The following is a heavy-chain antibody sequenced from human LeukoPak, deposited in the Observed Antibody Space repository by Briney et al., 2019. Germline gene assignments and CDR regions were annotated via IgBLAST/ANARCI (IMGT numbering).Heavy chain of an antibody. V-gene: IGHV3-23*01. J-gene: IGHJ4*02. D-gene: IGHD3-9*01. CDR1: GGTFSSYA. CDR3: AKDRGTTKYYDILTGSLN. CDR2: ISGSGGST. Sequence: GASVKVSCKASGGTFSSYAMSWVRQAPGKGLEWVSAISGSGGSTYYADSVKGRFTISRDNSKNTLYLQMNSLRAEDTAVYYCAKDRGTTKYYDILTGSLNWGQGTLVTVSS.